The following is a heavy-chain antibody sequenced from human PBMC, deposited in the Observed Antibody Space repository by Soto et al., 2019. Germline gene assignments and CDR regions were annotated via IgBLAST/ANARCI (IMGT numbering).Heavy chain of an antibody. CDR1: GGSFSGYY. CDR2: INHSGST. J-gene: IGHJ4*02. V-gene: IGHV4-34*01. Sequence: SETLSLTCAVYGGSFSGYYWSWIRQPPGKGLEWIGEINHSGSTNYNPSLKSRVTISVDTSKNQFSLKLSSVTAADTAVYYCARGSVDTARDYFDYWGQGTLVTVSS. D-gene: IGHD5-18*01. CDR3: ARGSVDTARDYFDY.